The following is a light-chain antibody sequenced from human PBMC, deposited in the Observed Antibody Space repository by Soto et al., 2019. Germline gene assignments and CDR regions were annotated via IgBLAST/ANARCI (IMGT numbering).Light chain of an antibody. Sequence: QSVLTQPASVSGSPGQPITISCTGTSSDVGTYNLVSWYQQYPGKAPKLLIYEATKRPSGLSTRFSGAKSGNTASLTISGLQAEDEADYYCCSYAGSDTWVFGGGTKVTVL. CDR1: SSDVGTYNL. J-gene: IGLJ3*02. CDR2: EAT. CDR3: CSYAGSDTWV. V-gene: IGLV2-23*01.